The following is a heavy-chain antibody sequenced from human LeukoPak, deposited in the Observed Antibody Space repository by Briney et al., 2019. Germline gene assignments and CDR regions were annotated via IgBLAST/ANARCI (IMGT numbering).Heavy chain of an antibody. J-gene: IGHJ4*02. V-gene: IGHV3-30*04. CDR1: GFTFSSYA. CDR3: ARKGSGGSGYLFDY. Sequence: GGSLRLSCAASGFTFSSYAMHWVRQAPGKGLEWVAFISYDGSNKYYVDSVKGRFTISRDNSKNTLYLQMNSLRAEDTAVYYCARKGSGGSGYLFDYWGQGTLVTVSS. D-gene: IGHD3-22*01. CDR2: ISYDGSNK.